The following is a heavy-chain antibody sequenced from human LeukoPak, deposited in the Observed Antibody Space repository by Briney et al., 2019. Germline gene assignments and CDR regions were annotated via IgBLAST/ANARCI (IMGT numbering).Heavy chain of an antibody. D-gene: IGHD1-26*01. Sequence: SGTLSLTCTVSGGSFSSSDYYWGWIRQPPGKGLEWIGSIYYSGSTYYNPSLKSRVTISVDTSKNQFSLKLSSVTVADTAVYYCARDSPRGRYDYWGQGTLVTVSS. V-gene: IGHV4-39*02. J-gene: IGHJ4*02. CDR1: GGSFSSSDYY. CDR2: IYYSGST. CDR3: ARDSPRGRYDY.